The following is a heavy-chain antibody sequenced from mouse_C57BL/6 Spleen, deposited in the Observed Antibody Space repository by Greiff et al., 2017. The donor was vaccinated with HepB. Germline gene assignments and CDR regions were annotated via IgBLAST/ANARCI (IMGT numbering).Heavy chain of an antibody. CDR3: TRDGDYYGSSYDAMDY. V-gene: IGHV5-9-1*02. D-gene: IGHD1-1*01. CDR1: GFTFSSYA. J-gene: IGHJ4*01. Sequence: EVMLVESGEGLVKPGGSLKLSCAASGFTFSSYAVSWVRQTPEKRLEWVAYISSGGDYIYYADTVKGRFTISRDNARNTLYLQMSSLKSEDTAMYYCTRDGDYYGSSYDAMDYWGQGTSVTVSS. CDR2: ISSGGDYI.